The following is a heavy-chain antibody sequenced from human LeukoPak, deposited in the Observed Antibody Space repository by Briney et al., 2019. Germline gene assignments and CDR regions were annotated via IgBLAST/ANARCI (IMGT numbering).Heavy chain of an antibody. CDR1: GYTFSNYS. V-gene: IGHV1-18*01. D-gene: IGHD3-9*01. J-gene: IGHJ4*02. CDR3: ARVLTGYYRADY. Sequence: ASVKVSCKASGYTFSNYSFSWVRQAPGQGLEWMGWISAYNGNTNYAQKLQGRVTMTGDTSTSTAYLELRSLRSDDTAVYYCARVLTGYYRADYWGQGTLVTVSS. CDR2: ISAYNGNT.